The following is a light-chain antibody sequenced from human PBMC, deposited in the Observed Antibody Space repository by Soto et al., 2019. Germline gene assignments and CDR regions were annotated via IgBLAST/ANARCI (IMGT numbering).Light chain of an antibody. V-gene: IGKV3-20*01. CDR1: QSVDRY. J-gene: IGKJ2*01. Sequence: EVVLTQSPDTLSLSPGETATLSCRASQSVDRYVAWYQQKVGQAPRLLIYAASSRATGIPDRFIGSGSGTDFTLTISRLEPDDSAVYYCHHYDSSPPYTFGQGTKLEIK. CDR2: AAS. CDR3: HHYDSSPPYT.